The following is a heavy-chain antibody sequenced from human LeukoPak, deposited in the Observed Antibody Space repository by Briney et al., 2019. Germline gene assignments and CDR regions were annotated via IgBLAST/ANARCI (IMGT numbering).Heavy chain of an antibody. CDR1: GYTFTIYG. CDR2: ISAYNGNT. Sequence: GASVKVSCKASGYTFTIYGISWGRQAPGQGLECMGWISAYNGNTNYAQKLQGRVTMTTDTSTSTAYMELRSLRSDDTVVYYCARDSYDFWSGYYNYYYYYMDVWGKGTTVTVSS. J-gene: IGHJ6*03. CDR3: ARDSYDFWSGYYNYYYYYMDV. V-gene: IGHV1-18*01. D-gene: IGHD3-3*01.